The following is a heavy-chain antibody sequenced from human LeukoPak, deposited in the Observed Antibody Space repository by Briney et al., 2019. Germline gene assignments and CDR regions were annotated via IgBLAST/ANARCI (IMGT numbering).Heavy chain of an antibody. CDR2: ISGSGGST. Sequence: GGSLRLSCAASGFTFSSYAMSWVRQAPGKGVEWVSAISGSGGSTNYADSVKGRFTISRDNSKNTLYLQMNSLRAEDTAVYYCARLLRDMDYYYYYGMDVWGQGTTVTVSS. CDR3: ARLLRDMDYYYYYGMDV. D-gene: IGHD1-26*01. V-gene: IGHV3-23*01. J-gene: IGHJ6*02. CDR1: GFTFSSYA.